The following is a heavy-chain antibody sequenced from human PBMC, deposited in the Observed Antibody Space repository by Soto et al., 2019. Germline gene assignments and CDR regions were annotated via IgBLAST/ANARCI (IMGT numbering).Heavy chain of an antibody. CDR3: ARGGHCISSSCFFIPDS. CDR1: GFTGSSYR. D-gene: IGHD2-2*01. V-gene: IGHV3-21*01. J-gene: IGHJ5*01. CDR2: ISGSASNI. Sequence: GGALRLSSAASGFTGSSYRMSWVRHAPGKXLEWVSSISGSASNIHYAESVKGRFTISRDTAENSLYLQLNSLRAEDTALYCCARGGHCISSSCFFIPDSWGQGTLVTVSS.